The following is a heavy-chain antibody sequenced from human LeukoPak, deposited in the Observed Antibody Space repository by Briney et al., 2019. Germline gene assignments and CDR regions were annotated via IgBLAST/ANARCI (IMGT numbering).Heavy chain of an antibody. CDR2: IHYGGTT. CDR3: TRDIGDFVSDF. V-gene: IGHV4-39*02. D-gene: IGHD2-21*02. J-gene: IGHJ4*02. CDR1: GGSIGSGYY. Sequence: SETLSLTCTVSGGSIGSGYYWAWIRQPPGKGLEWIGSIHYGGTTHYNPSLQSRVTISADTSKDQFALDLRSVTAADTAVYYCTRDIGDFVSDFWGQGTLVTVSS.